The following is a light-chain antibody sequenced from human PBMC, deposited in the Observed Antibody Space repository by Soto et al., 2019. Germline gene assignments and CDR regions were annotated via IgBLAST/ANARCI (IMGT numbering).Light chain of an antibody. CDR3: ATWDDTVSGYV. V-gene: IGLV1-47*02. CDR1: SSNIGYNA. J-gene: IGLJ1*01. Sequence: QSVLTQPPSASGTPGQRVTLSCSGISSNIGYNAVNWYQQLPATAPKLLMHGNSQRPSGVPDRFSGSKSGTSASLAISGLRTEDEADYYCATWDDTVSGYVFGTGTKLTVL. CDR2: GNS.